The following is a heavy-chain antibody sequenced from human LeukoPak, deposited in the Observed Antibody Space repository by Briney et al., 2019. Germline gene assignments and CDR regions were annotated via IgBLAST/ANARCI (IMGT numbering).Heavy chain of an antibody. D-gene: IGHD6-13*01. Sequence: ASVKVSCKASGYTFTSYDINWVRQATGQGLEWMGWMNPNSGNTGYAQKFQGGVTMTRNTSISTAYMELSSLRSEDTAVYYCARYGSFSSSWYYHDYYGMDVWGQGTTVTVSS. V-gene: IGHV1-8*01. CDR1: GYTFTSYD. J-gene: IGHJ6*02. CDR2: MNPNSGNT. CDR3: ARYGSFSSSWYYHDYYGMDV.